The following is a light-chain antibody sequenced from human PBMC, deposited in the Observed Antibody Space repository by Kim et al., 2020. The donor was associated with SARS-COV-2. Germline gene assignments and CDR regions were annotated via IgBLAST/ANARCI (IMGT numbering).Light chain of an antibody. J-gene: IGLJ2*01. CDR3: QAWDSSTVV. V-gene: IGLV3-1*01. CDR2: QDS. CDR1: KLGDKY. Sequence: SVSQGQTARITCSGDKLGDKYACWYQQKPGQSPVLVIYQDSKRPSGIPERFSGSNSGNTATLTISGTQAMDEADYYCQAWDSSTVVFGGGTKLTVL.